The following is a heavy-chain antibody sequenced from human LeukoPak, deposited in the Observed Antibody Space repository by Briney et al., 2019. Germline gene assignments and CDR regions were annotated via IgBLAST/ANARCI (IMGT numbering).Heavy chain of an antibody. J-gene: IGHJ4*02. CDR1: GFTFSSYS. V-gene: IGHV3-21*01. CDR2: ISSSGSYI. D-gene: IGHD3-22*01. CDR3: ARDRIVAVDH. Sequence: GGSLRLCCAASGFTFSSYSMNWVRQAPGKGLEWVSSISSSGSYIYYADSVKGRFTISRDNAKNSLYLQMNSLRAEDTAVYYCARDRIVAVDHWGQGTLVTVSS.